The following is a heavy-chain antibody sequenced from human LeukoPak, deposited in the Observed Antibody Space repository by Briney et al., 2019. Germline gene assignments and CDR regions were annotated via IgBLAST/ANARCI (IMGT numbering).Heavy chain of an antibody. V-gene: IGHV3-64D*09. J-gene: IGHJ4*02. CDR3: VKAKYLEWSIFDY. Sequence: PGGSLRLSCSASGFTFSSYAMNWVRQAPGKGLEYVSAISSNGGSTYYADSVKGRFTISRDNSKNTLYLQMSSLRAEETAVYYCVKAKYLEWSIFDYWGQGTLVTVSS. D-gene: IGHD3-3*01. CDR2: ISSNGGST. CDR1: GFTFSSYA.